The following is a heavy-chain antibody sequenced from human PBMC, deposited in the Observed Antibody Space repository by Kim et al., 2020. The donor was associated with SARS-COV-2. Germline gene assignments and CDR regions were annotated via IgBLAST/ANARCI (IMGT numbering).Heavy chain of an antibody. J-gene: IGHJ4*02. CDR2: IYYSGST. Sequence: SETLSLTCTVSGGSISSSSYYWGWIRQPPGKGLEWIGSIYYSGSTYYNPSLKSRVTISVDTSKNQFSLKLSSVTAADTAVYYCARHDGGVGYYGSGSYFDYWGQGTLVTVSS. CDR3: ARHDGGVGYYGSGSYFDY. D-gene: IGHD3-10*01. V-gene: IGHV4-39*01. CDR1: GGSISSSSYY.